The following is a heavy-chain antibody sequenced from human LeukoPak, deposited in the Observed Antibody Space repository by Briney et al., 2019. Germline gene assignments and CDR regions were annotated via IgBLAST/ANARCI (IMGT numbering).Heavy chain of an antibody. V-gene: IGHV2-70*11. CDR1: GVPLRTGGTG. CDR3: ARIVAAAGNGFDN. Sequence: SGPTLSHPTPPLTLTYTLSGVPLRTGGTGVGWIRRPHVKALEWLAGIDCDGDKHYRTSLKTRLTISKDTSKNKVVLTMTNMDPVDTATYYCARIVAAAGNGFDNWGQGTLVTVSS. D-gene: IGHD6-13*01. J-gene: IGHJ5*02. CDR2: IDCDGDK.